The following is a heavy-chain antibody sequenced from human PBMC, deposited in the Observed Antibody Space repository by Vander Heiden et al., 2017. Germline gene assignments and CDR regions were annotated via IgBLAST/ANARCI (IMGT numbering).Heavy chain of an antibody. J-gene: IGHJ4*02. V-gene: IGHV1-2*02. CDR2: INPKCGGT. CDR3: ARPPYYGDY. CDR1: GYTFTGYY. D-gene: IGHD3-22*01. Sequence: QVQLVQSGAEVKKPGASVKVSCKASGYTFTGYYMHRVRQAHGQGREWMGWINPKCGGTNYAQKFQGRDTMTRDTYISTAYMELSRLGSDDTAVYYCARPPYYGDYWGQGTLVTVSS.